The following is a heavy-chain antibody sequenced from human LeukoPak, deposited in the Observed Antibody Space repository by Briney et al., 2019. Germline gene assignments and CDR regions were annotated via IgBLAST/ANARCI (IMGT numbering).Heavy chain of an antibody. J-gene: IGHJ3*02. CDR3: AREQDTATDAFDI. Sequence: GSLRLSCAASGFTFSSYAMHWVRQAPGKGLEYVSAISSNGGSTYYANSVKGRFTISRDNSKNTLYLQMGSLRAEDMAVYYCAREQDTATDAFDIWGQGTMVTVSS. CDR2: ISSNGGST. V-gene: IGHV3-64*01. CDR1: GFTFSSYA. D-gene: IGHD5-18*01.